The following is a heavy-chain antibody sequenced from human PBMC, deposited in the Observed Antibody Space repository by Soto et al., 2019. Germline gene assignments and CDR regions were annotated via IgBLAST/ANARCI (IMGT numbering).Heavy chain of an antibody. CDR1: GFTFSSYA. D-gene: IGHD2-15*01. J-gene: IGHJ4*02. V-gene: IGHV3-30-3*01. CDR3: ARGVATVGY. Sequence: PGGSLRLSCAASGFTFSSYAMHWVRQAPGKGLEWVAVISYDGSNKYYADSVKGRFTISRDNSKNTLYLQMNSLRAEDTAVYYCARGVATVGYWGQGTLVTVSS. CDR2: ISYDGSNK.